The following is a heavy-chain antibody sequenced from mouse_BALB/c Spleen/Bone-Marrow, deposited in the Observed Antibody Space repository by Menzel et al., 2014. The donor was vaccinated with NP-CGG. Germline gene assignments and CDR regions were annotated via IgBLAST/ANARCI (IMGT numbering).Heavy chain of an antibody. Sequence: QVQLQQPGAELVKPGASVKLSCKTSGYTFTNYRIQWVKQRPGQGLGWIGEIFPGTGTTYYNEKFKGKATLTIDTSSSTAYMQLSSLTSEDSAVYFCARHYYGSSDAMDYWGQGTSVTVSS. J-gene: IGHJ4*01. CDR1: GYTFTNYR. V-gene: IGHV1S132*01. D-gene: IGHD1-1*01. CDR2: IFPGTGTT. CDR3: ARHYYGSSDAMDY.